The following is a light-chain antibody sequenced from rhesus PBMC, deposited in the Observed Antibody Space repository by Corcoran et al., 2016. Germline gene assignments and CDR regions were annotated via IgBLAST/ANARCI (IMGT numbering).Light chain of an antibody. J-gene: IGKJ4*01. V-gene: IGKV1-28*01. CDR1: QGISSY. Sequence: DIQMTQSPSSLSASVGDTVTITCRASQGISSYLTWFQQKPGKAPKLLIYAASSLESRVPSRFSGSGSGTEFTLTISSLQPEDFAAYYCLQHNSYPLTFGGGTKVEIK. CDR3: LQHNSYPLT. CDR2: AAS.